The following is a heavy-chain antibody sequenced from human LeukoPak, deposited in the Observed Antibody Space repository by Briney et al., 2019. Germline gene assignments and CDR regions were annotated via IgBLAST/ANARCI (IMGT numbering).Heavy chain of an antibody. J-gene: IGHJ3*02. V-gene: IGHV4-34*01. D-gene: IGHD3-22*01. CDR1: GGSSSGYY. CDR3: ASRYYYDSSGYYDQDAFDI. CDR2: IYHSGST. Sequence: SETLSLTCAVYGGSSSGYYWSWIRQPPGKGLEWIGEIYHSGSTNYNPSLKSRVTISVDKSKNQFSLKLSSVTAADTAVYYCASRYYYDSSGYYDQDAFDIWGQGTMVTVSS.